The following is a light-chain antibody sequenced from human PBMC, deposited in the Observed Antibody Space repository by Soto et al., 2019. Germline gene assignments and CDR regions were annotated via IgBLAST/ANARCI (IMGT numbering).Light chain of an antibody. CDR1: SSDVGGYNY. J-gene: IGLJ1*01. V-gene: IGLV2-14*01. Sequence: QSALTQPASVCGSPGQSITISCTGTSSDVGGYNYVSWYQQHPGKAPKLMIYDVSNRPSGVSDRFSGSKSDNTASLTISGLQAEDEADYYCSSYTRTSTRVFGTGTKLTVL. CDR3: SSYTRTSTRV. CDR2: DVS.